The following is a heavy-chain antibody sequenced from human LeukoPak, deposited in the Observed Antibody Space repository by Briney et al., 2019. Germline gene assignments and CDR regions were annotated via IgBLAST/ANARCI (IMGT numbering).Heavy chain of an antibody. CDR3: AKLSSYGGHG. D-gene: IGHD4-23*01. J-gene: IGHJ4*02. V-gene: IGHV3-30*18. Sequence: GGSLRLSCAASGFTFSSYGMHWVRQAPGKGLEWVAVISYEGSNKYYADSVKGRFTISRDNSKNTLYQQMNSLRAEDTAVYYCAKLSSYGGHGWGQGTLVTVSS. CDR2: ISYEGSNK. CDR1: GFTFSSYG.